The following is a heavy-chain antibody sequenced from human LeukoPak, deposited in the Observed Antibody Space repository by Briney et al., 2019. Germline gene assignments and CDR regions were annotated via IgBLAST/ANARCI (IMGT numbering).Heavy chain of an antibody. CDR1: GFTFTSHG. V-gene: IGHV1-18*01. D-gene: IGHD4-17*01. Sequence: GASVKVSCKASGFTFTSHGFTWVRQAPGQGLEWMGWISAYNGDTHSAERFQGRVTLTTDTSTSTAYMELRSLRSDDTAVYYCAREDGDYPDYWGQGTLVTVSS. CDR3: AREDGDYPDY. CDR2: ISAYNGDT. J-gene: IGHJ4*02.